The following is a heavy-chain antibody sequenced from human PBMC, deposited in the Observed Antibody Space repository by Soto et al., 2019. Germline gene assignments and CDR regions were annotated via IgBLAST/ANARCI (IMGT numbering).Heavy chain of an antibody. V-gene: IGHV3-23*01. D-gene: IGHD6-19*01. CDR3: AKVSSGWYLGWFDP. CDR2: ISGSGGST. J-gene: IGHJ5*02. Sequence: EVQLLESGGGLVQPGGSLRLSCAASGFTFSSYAMSWVRQAPGKGLEWVSAISGSGGSTYYADSVKGRFTISRGNSKNTLYLQMNSLRADDTAVYYCAKVSSGWYLGWFDPWGQGTLVTVSS. CDR1: GFTFSSYA.